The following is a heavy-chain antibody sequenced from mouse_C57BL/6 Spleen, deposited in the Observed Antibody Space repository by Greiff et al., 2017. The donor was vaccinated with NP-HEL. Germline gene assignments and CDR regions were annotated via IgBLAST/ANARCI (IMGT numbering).Heavy chain of an antibody. CDR2: ISDGGSYT. Sequence: EVKLQESGGGLVKPGGSLKLSCAASGFTFSSYAMSWVRQTPEKRLEWVATISDGGSYTYYPDNVKGRFTISRDNAKTNLYLQMSHLKSEDTAMYYCARDPYYGSRRGYAMDYWGQGTSVTVAS. D-gene: IGHD1-1*01. CDR3: ARDPYYGSRRGYAMDY. CDR1: GFTFSSYA. J-gene: IGHJ4*01. V-gene: IGHV5-4*01.